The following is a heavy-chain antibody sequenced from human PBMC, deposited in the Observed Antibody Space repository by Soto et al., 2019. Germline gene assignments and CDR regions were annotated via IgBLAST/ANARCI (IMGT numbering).Heavy chain of an antibody. CDR1: GGSVSSGSYY. J-gene: IGHJ4*02. V-gene: IGHV4-61*01. Sequence: PSETLSLTCTVSGGSVSSGSYYWSWIRQPPGKGLEWIGYIYYSGSTNYNPSLKSRVTISVDTSTNQFSLKLSSVTAADTAVYYCARDGKWLQKLDYWGQRTLVTVSS. CDR3: ARDGKWLQKLDY. CDR2: IYYSGST. D-gene: IGHD4-4*01.